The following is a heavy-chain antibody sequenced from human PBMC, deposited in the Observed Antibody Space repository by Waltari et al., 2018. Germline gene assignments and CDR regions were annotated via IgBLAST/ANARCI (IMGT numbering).Heavy chain of an antibody. J-gene: IGHJ4*02. CDR1: GASSSSYY. D-gene: IGHD2-15*01. V-gene: IGHV4-4*07. CDR3: AGAGGNSFDY. Sequence: QVQLQESGPVLVKPSETLSLICTVSGASSSSYYWSWIRQPAGKGLEWIGRLYPSGDTIYNPSLKSRVTMSVDTSKNQFSLKLTSVTAADTAVYYCAGAGGNSFDYWGQGTLVTVSS. CDR2: LYPSGDT.